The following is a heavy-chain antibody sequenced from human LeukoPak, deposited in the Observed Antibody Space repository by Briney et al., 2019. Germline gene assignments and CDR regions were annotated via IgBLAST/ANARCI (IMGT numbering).Heavy chain of an antibody. V-gene: IGHV1-2*02. D-gene: IGHD3-9*01. CDR2: INPYIGDT. CDR1: VSTFTGYY. Sequence: SVKLSCTASVSTFTGYYIHWLRQSPGQQLEWIRWINPYIGDTNYAQKYQARITMTTNTAITTTNKDLSRLRSDATADNDLARNGATPASTYGILSCDQEDFDIWGKGTRVTV. CDR3: ARNGATPASTYGILSCDQEDFDI. J-gene: IGHJ3*02.